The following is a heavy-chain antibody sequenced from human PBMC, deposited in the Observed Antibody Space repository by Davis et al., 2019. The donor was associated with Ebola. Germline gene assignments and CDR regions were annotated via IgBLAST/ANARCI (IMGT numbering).Heavy chain of an antibody. Sequence: PSETLSLTCTVSGDSISGFYWSWMRQPAGKGMEWVGRITNKAAGGTTDYAAPVKGRFSISTDDSNNKLYLQMNSLKTEDTAVYYCTTVTWRGEFDNWGQGILVTVSS. CDR3: TTVTWRGEFDN. CDR2: ITNKAAGGTT. V-gene: IGHV3-15*01. D-gene: IGHD3-16*01. J-gene: IGHJ4*02. CDR1: GDSISGFY.